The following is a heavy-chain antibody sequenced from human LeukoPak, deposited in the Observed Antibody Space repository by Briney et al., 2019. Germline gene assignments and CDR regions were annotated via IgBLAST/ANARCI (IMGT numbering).Heavy chain of an antibody. Sequence: SETLSLTCAVYGGSFSGYDWSWIRQPPGKGLEWIGEINHSGSTNYNPSLKSRVTISVDTSKNQFSLKLSSVTAADTAVYYCARQGGYCSGGSCYSGYYYGMDVWGQGTTVTVSS. CDR2: INHSGST. V-gene: IGHV4-34*01. J-gene: IGHJ6*02. CDR1: GGSFSGYD. CDR3: ARQGGYCSGGSCYSGYYYGMDV. D-gene: IGHD2-15*01.